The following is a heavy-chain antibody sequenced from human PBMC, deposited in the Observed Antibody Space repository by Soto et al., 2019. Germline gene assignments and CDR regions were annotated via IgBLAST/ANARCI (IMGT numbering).Heavy chain of an antibody. Sequence: VGSLRLSCAASGFTFSSFAMSWVRQAPGKGLEWVSALSGNGDTTYHADSVRGRFTISRDNSKNTLYLQMNSLRAEDTALYYCAEDGDDDSSGYCYPGNSKTVYCVDVWGRGTMVTVSS. J-gene: IGHJ6*02. D-gene: IGHD3-22*01. CDR2: LSGNGDTT. CDR3: AEDGDDDSSGYCYPGNSKTVYCVDV. CDR1: GFTFSSFA. V-gene: IGHV3-23*01.